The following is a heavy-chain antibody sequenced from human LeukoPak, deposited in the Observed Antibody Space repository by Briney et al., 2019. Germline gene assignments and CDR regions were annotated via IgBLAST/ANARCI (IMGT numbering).Heavy chain of an antibody. J-gene: IGHJ4*02. CDR3: VRARDFDF. CDR1: GFTFSSFS. Sequence: GGSLRLSCAASGFTFSSFSMNWVRQAPGKGLEWVSYISSSSGGIYYADSAKGRFTISRDNAKNSLYLQMNILRDEDTAVYYCVRARDFDFWGQGTLVTVSS. V-gene: IGHV3-48*02. CDR2: ISSSSGGI.